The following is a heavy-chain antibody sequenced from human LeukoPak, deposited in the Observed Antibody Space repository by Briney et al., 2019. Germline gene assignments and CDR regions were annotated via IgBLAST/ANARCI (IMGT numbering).Heavy chain of an antibody. CDR3: ARDQYQLLDL. J-gene: IGHJ6*02. CDR1: GYIITGYH. Sequence: ASVKVSCKSSGYIITGYHIHWVRQAPGQGPEWMGWINPSNCGTKYAQRFQGRVNMTRDTSVNTAYMELTSLRSDDTAVSYCARDQYQLLDLWGQGTTVTVSS. CDR2: INPSNCGT. D-gene: IGHD2-2*01. V-gene: IGHV1-2*02.